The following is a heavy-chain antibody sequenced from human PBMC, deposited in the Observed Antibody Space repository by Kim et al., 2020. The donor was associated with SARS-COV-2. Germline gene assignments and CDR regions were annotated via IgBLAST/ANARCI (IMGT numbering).Heavy chain of an antibody. CDR2: ISGRGATT. V-gene: IGHV3-23*01. D-gene: IGHD3-16*01. CDR1: GFTFRTYA. CDR3: AKDGDTSTTRTDSLDI. J-gene: IGHJ3*02. Sequence: GGSLRLSCATSGFTFRTYAMSWVRQAPGKGLEWLSAISGRGATTHYADSVKGRFTISRDNAMNTLSLQMTSLRVEDTALYYCAKDGDTSTTRTDSLDIWGQGTMVTVSS.